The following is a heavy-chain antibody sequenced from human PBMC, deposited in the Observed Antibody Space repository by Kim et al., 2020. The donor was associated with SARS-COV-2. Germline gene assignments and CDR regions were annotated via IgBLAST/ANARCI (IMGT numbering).Heavy chain of an antibody. CDR3: VRSDFDISGLYYYYDMD. Sequence: GGPLRLSCSASGFIFRSHVMYWVRQPPGERLEFVSAIKNDGSDTTYVYSERGIFIICRDNSKHMLNSQMCIPIPDDTGAYYFVRSDFDISGLYYYYDMD. CDR2: IKNDGSDT. V-gene: IGHV3-64*05. CDR1: GFIFRSHV. D-gene: IGHD2-15*01. J-gene: IGHJ6*01.